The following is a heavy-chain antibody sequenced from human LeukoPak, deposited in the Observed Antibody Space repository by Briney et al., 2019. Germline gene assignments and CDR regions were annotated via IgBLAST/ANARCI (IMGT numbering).Heavy chain of an antibody. CDR1: GASISSTTYY. CDR2: IYYSGNT. D-gene: IGHD3-10*01. J-gene: IGHJ6*03. V-gene: IGHV4-39*01. Sequence: PSETLSLTCTASGASISSTTYYWGWIRQPPGKGLEWLGSIYYSGNTYYNPSLRSRVTISVGRSINQFSLKLSSATAADTAVYYCARHLYYYGSGSYSMYFYYFMDVWGKGTTVTVSS. CDR3: ARHLYYYGSGSYSMYFYYFMDV.